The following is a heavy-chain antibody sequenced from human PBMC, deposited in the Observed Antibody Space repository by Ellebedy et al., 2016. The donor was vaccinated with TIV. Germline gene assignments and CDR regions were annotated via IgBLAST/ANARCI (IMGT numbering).Heavy chain of an antibody. J-gene: IGHJ4*02. CDR2: IDPRSGGT. Sequence: ASVKVSCKASGYTLTDDYVHWVRQAPGQGLEWMGCIDPRSGGTEYEQKFRGRVTMTSDSFLSTVYMQLTRLGSGDTAVYYCARMSGSPRGYWGQGTLVTVSS. V-gene: IGHV1-2*02. D-gene: IGHD3-10*01. CDR3: ARMSGSPRGY. CDR1: GYTLTDDY.